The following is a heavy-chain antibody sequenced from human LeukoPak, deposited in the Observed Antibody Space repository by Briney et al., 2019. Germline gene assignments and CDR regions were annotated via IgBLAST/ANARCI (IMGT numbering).Heavy chain of an antibody. Sequence: SETLSLTCSVSGGSISSYYWSWLRQPAGKGLEWIGRIYSSGSTNYNPSLKTRVTMSLDTSKNQFSLNLTTVTAADTAVYYCARTSARGAQFGYWGQGTLVTVSS. J-gene: IGHJ4*02. CDR1: GGSISSYY. V-gene: IGHV4-4*07. CDR2: IYSSGST. CDR3: ARTSARGAQFGY. D-gene: IGHD3-10*01.